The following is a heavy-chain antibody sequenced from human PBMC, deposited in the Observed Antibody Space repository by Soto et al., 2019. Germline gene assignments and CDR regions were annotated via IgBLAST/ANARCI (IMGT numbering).Heavy chain of an antibody. CDR1: GYTFTSYG. J-gene: IGHJ6*02. CDR3: AREVYYDFWSGYSNYYYGMDV. D-gene: IGHD3-3*01. V-gene: IGHV1-18*01. Sequence: ASVKVSCTASGYTFTSYGISWVRQAPGQGLEWMGWISAYNGNTNYAQKLQGRVTMTTDTSTSTAYMELRSLRSDDTAVYYCAREVYYDFWSGYSNYYYGMDVWGQGTTVTVSS. CDR2: ISAYNGNT.